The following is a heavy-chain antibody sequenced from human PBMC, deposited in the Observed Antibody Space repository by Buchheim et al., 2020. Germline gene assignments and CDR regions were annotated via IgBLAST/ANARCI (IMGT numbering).Heavy chain of an antibody. J-gene: IGHJ4*02. CDR1: GFTFTNYA. V-gene: IGHV3-23*01. D-gene: IGHD3-22*01. Sequence: EVRLLESGGGLIQPGGSLRLSCAASGFTFTNYAMSWVRQAPGQGLEWVSTFSGSYGNTYYADSVKGRFTISRDNSKNKLSLQMNSLGAEDTAIYYCTKGRDSSGYFSYYFDSWGQGTL. CDR3: TKGRDSSGYFSYYFDS. CDR2: FSGSYGNT.